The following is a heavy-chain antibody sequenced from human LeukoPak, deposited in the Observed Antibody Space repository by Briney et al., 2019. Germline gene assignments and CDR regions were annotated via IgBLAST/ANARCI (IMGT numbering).Heavy chain of an antibody. V-gene: IGHV1-2*02. CDR2: INPNGGGT. CDR1: GYTFTGYY. D-gene: IGHD6-25*01. J-gene: IGHJ4*02. CDR3: ARDESKGAYSSVDY. Sequence: ASVKVSCKASGYTFTGYYMHWVRQAPGQGLEWMGWINPNGGGTNYAQKFQGRVTMTRDTSISTAYMELSRLRSDDTAVYYCARDESKGAYSSVDYWGQGTLVTVSS.